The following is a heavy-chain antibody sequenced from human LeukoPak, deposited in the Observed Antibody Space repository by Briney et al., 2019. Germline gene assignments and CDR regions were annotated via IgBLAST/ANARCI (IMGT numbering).Heavy chain of an antibody. CDR1: GGSISSYY. J-gene: IGHJ4*02. CDR3: VIGVGWQPDY. CDR2: IYATGST. D-gene: IGHD2-15*01. V-gene: IGHV4-4*09. Sequence: PSETLSLTCTVSGGSISSYYWSWIRQPPGKGLEWIGYIYATGSTNYNPSLKSRVTISVDTSKNQFSLQLRSVTAADTAVYYCVIGVGWQPDYWGQGALVTVSS.